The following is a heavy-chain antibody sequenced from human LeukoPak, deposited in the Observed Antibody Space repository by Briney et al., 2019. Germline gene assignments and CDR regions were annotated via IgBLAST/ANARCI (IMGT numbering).Heavy chain of an antibody. CDR2: VHYSGGS. Sequence: SETLSLTCTVSGGSISSSTYYWGWIRQSPGKGLEWIGSVHYSGGSYYSPSLKSRVTISLNTSKNQFSLKLSSVTAADTAVYYCARVTPAGAWLGYFDYWGQGTLVTVSS. CDR1: GGSISSSTYY. CDR3: ARVTPAGAWLGYFDY. V-gene: IGHV4-39*07. D-gene: IGHD6-19*01. J-gene: IGHJ4*02.